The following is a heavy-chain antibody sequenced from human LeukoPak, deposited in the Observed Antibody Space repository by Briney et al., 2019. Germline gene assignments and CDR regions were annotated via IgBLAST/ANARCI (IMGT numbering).Heavy chain of an antibody. V-gene: IGHV3-23*01. CDR3: ARDKIYDFWSGHNFDY. D-gene: IGHD3-3*01. J-gene: IGHJ4*02. CDR2: ISGSGGST. CDR1: GFTFSSYA. Sequence: GGSLRLSCAASGFTFSSYAMSWVRQAPGKGLEWVSAISGSGGSTYYADSVKGRFTISRDNSKNTLYLQINRLRVEDTAVYYCARDKIYDFWSGHNFDYWGQGTLVTVSS.